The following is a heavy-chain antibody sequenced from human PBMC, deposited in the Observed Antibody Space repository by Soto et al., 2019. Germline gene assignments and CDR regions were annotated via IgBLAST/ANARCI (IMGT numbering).Heavy chain of an antibody. CDR2: IDPSDSYT. CDR1: GYSFTSYL. CDR3: ATRRGYSYGDDAFDI. D-gene: IGHD5-18*01. J-gene: IGHJ3*02. Sequence: DSLKVSCKCSGYSFTSYLISLVRQMPGKGLEWMGRIDPSDSYTNYSPSFQGHVTISADKSISTAYLQWSSLKASDTAMYYCATRRGYSYGDDAFDIWGQGKMVTV. V-gene: IGHV5-10-1*01.